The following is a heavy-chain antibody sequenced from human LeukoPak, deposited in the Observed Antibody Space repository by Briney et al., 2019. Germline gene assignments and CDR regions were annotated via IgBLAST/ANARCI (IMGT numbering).Heavy chain of an antibody. CDR2: ISSSSSYI. CDR3: ARAKRVLDTAPGNFDY. CDR1: GFTFSSYE. V-gene: IGHV3-21*01. D-gene: IGHD5-18*01. J-gene: IGHJ4*02. Sequence: GGSLRLSCAASGFTFSSYEMNWVRQAPGKGLESVSSISSSSSYIYYADSVKGRFTISRDNAKNSLYLQMNSLRAEDTAVYYCARAKRVLDTAPGNFDYWGQGTLVTVSS.